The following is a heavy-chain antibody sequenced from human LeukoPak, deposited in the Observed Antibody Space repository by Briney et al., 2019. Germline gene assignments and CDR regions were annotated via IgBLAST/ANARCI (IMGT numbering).Heavy chain of an antibody. CDR2: INPNSGGT. CDR3: ARAPSIAAAGTSGY. D-gene: IGHD6-13*01. V-gene: IGHV1-2*02. Sequence: ASVKVSCKASGYTFTGYYMHWVRRAPGQGLEWMGWINPNSGGTNYAQKFQGRVTMTRDTSISTAYVELSRLRSDDTAVYYCARAPSIAAAGTSGYWGQGTLVTVSS. J-gene: IGHJ4*02. CDR1: GYTFTGYY.